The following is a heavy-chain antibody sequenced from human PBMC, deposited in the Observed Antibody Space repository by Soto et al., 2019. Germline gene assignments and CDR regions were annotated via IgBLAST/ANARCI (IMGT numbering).Heavy chain of an antibody. CDR3: AREGWPLLQNGMGI. J-gene: IGHJ6*01. Sequence: SCAPRVGTESRSSWTSYHQTPGKGLEWVSYISSSNRTINYADSVKGRFIISRDNAKNSLYLQMHSLRDEDTAVYYCAREGWPLLQNGMGICGQGTTVSVSS. CDR2: ISSSNRTI. V-gene: IGHV3-48*02. D-gene: IGHD2-15*01. CDR1: VGTESRSS.